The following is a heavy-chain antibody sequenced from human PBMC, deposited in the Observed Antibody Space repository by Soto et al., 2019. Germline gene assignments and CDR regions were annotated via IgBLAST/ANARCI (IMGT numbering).Heavy chain of an antibody. J-gene: IGHJ4*02. CDR3: FMLYGAARWGFDY. V-gene: IGHV5-51*01. CDR2: IYPGDSET. Sequence: GESLKISCRGTGYNFTKNWIGWVRQMPGKGLESMGTIYPGDSETRYRPSFQGQVTISVDKSNNTPYLHWSSLKAPDASIYYCFMLYGAARWGFDYWGPGALVTVSS. D-gene: IGHD2-8*01. CDR1: GYNFTKNW.